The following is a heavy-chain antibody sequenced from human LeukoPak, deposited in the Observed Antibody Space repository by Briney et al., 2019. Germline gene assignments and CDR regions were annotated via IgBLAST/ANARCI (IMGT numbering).Heavy chain of an antibody. CDR1: GFTFSSYG. V-gene: IGHV3-30*18. D-gene: IGHD1-26*01. CDR2: ISYDGSNK. CDR3: AKARGGSYLDY. Sequence: GGSLRLSCAASGFTFSSYGMHWVRQAPGKGLEWVAVISYDGSNKYYADSVKGRFTISRDNSKNTLYLQMNSLRAEDTAVYYCAKARGGSYLDYWAREPWSPSPQ. J-gene: IGHJ4*02.